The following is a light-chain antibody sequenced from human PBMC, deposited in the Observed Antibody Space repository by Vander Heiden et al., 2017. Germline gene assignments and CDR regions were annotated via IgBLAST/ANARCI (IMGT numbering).Light chain of an antibody. CDR1: SSDVDGKIY. CDR3: ASYATRSTLEL. CDR2: DVS. V-gene: IGLV2-14*03. J-gene: IGLJ2*01. Sequence: QSVLIQPASVSGSPGQSITITCMETSSDVDGKIYVSWYQHHPGKVPKVLIYDVSNRPSGVSYRFSGSKSGNTASLTISGLQAEDEADYYCASYATRSTLELFGRGTKLTVL.